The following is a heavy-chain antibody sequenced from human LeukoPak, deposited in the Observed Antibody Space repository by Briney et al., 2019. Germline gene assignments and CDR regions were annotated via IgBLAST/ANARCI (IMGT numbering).Heavy chain of an antibody. J-gene: IGHJ4*02. Sequence: GGSLRLSCAASGFSFSDGWMTWVRQAPGKGLECVGRIKTKTAGGTADYAASVKGRFTISRDDSENKLFLQMNSLKTEDTAVYYCATVVNDYLWGSYRYMVDRVGGGYQSWETEYWGQGILVTVSS. D-gene: IGHD3-16*02. V-gene: IGHV3-15*01. CDR1: GFSFSDGW. CDR3: ATVVNDYLWGSYRYMVDRVGGGYQSWETEY. CDR2: IKTKTAGGTA.